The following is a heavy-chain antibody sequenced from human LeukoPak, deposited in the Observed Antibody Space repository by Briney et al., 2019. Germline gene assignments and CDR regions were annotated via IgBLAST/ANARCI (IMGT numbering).Heavy chain of an antibody. Sequence: GGSLRLSCATSGFSFSRHDMHWVRQAPGKGLEWVSTIGPAGDTYYADSVKGRFTISRQNAENSLFLEMNSLRDGDTAIYYCARERCFSAASCFSGEYGLDVWGQGTTVTVSS. D-gene: IGHD2-15*01. CDR1: GFSFSRHD. V-gene: IGHV3-13*01. CDR3: ARERCFSAASCFSGEYGLDV. CDR2: IGPAGDT. J-gene: IGHJ6*01.